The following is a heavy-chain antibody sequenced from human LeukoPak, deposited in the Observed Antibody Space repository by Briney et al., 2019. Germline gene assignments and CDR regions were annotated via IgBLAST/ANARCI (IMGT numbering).Heavy chain of an antibody. CDR1: GYTFTSYY. CDR3: AGGYSYGYGAAGPDY. CDR2: INPSGGST. V-gene: IGHV1-46*01. Sequence: VASVKVSCKASGYTFTSYYMHWVRQAPGQGLEWMGIINPSGGSTSYAQKFQGRVTMTRDTSTSTVYMELSSLRSEDTAVYYCAGGYSYGYGAAGPDYWGQGTLVTASS. D-gene: IGHD5-18*01. J-gene: IGHJ4*02.